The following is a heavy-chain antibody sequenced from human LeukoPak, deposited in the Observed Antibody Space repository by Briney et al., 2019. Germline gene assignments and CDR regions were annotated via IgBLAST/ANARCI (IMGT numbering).Heavy chain of an antibody. J-gene: IGHJ4*02. CDR1: GFTFSNYW. V-gene: IGHV3-7*01. Sequence: GGSLRLSCAASGFTFSNYWMSWVRQAPGKGLEWVANIKQDGSEKYYVDSVKGRFTISRDNAKNSLYLQMNSLRAEDTAVYYCATIQLWKFDYWGLETLVTVSS. D-gene: IGHD5-18*01. CDR3: ATIQLWKFDY. CDR2: IKQDGSEK.